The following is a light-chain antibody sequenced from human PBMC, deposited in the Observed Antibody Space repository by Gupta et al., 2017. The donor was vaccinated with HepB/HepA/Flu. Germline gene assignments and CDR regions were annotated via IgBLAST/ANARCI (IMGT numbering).Light chain of an antibody. V-gene: IGLV3-21*04. CDR2: YNS. J-gene: IGLJ2*01. Sequence: SYVLTQPPSVSVAPGETARITCGGNNIGSESVHWYQRKPGQSPVLVIYYNSDRPSGIPERFSGSNSGSTATLTISRVAAGDEADYYCQIWDTNSHHVVFGGGTKTDRP. CDR1: NIGSES. CDR3: QIWDTNSHHVV.